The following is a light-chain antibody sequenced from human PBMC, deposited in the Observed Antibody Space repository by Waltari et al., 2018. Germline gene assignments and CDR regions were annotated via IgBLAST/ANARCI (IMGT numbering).Light chain of an antibody. J-gene: IGKJ1*01. CDR1: QRVSRA. CDR3: QHYVRLPAT. V-gene: IGKV3-20*01. Sequence: EIVLTQSPGTLSLSPGQRATLSCWASQRVSRALAWYQQKPGQAPRLPIYDASSRATGIPDRFSGSGSGTDFSLTISRLEPEDFAVYYCQHYVRLPATFGQGTKVDIK. CDR2: DAS.